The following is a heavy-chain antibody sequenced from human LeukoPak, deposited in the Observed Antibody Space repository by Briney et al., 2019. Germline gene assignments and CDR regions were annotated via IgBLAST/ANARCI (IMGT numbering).Heavy chain of an antibody. CDR3: ARDQIYGATFDY. CDR2: ISDDGRNK. V-gene: IGHV3-30*04. Sequence: GGSLRLSCAASGFTFSDYSMHWVRQAPGKGLEWVTLISDDGRNKNYADSVKGRFTISRDDSRNTLYLQMISLRVEGTAVYYCARDQIYGATFDYWGQGTLVTVSS. CDR1: GFTFSDYS. D-gene: IGHD4-17*01. J-gene: IGHJ4*02.